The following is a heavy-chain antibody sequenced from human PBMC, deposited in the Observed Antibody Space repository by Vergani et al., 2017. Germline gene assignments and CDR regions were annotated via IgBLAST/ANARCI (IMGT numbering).Heavy chain of an antibody. CDR3: TSGIIAAAATGGQNFDY. D-gene: IGHD6-13*01. Sequence: EVQLVESGGGLVQPGGSLKLSCAASGFTFSGSAMHWVRQASGKGLEWVGRIRSKANNYATTYAASVKGRFTISRDDSKNTAYLQMNSLKSEDTAVYFCTSGIIAAAATGGQNFDYWGQGTLVTVSS. J-gene: IGHJ4*02. CDR1: GFTFSGSA. CDR2: IRSKANNYAT. V-gene: IGHV3-73*02.